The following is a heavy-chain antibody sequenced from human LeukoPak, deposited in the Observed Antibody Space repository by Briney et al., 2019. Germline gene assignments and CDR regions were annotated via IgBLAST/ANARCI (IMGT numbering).Heavy chain of an antibody. CDR2: IRYDGSNK. J-gene: IGHJ6*03. CDR3: AKSPSGSYYYYYYMDV. D-gene: IGHD1-26*01. Sequence: TGGSLRLSCAASGFTFSSYGMHWVRQAPGKGLEWVAFIRYDGSNKYYADSVKGRFTISRDNSKNTLYLQMNSLRAEDTAVYYCAKSPSGSYYYYYYMDVWGKGTTVTVSS. V-gene: IGHV3-30*02. CDR1: GFTFSSYG.